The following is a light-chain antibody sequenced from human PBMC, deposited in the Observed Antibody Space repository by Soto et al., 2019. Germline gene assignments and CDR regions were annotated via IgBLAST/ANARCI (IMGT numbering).Light chain of an antibody. CDR2: DVS. V-gene: IGKV3D-20*02. J-gene: IGKJ5*01. CDR1: QSVSSNY. Sequence: EIVLTQSPGTLSLSPGERASLSCRASQSVSSNYLAWYQQKSGQAPSLLIYDVSRRATGIPERFSGSGSGTDFTLTISSLEPEDFAVYYCQQRSNWSTFGQGTRLEIK. CDR3: QQRSNWST.